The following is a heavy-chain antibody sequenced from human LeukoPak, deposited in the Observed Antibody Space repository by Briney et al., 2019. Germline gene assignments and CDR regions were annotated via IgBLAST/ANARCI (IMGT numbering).Heavy chain of an antibody. CDR2: IYYSGST. CDR3: ARAGKYFGSGTWAGLVDF. CDR1: GGSINSVNYY. V-gene: IGHV4-30-4*08. Sequence: PSETLSLTYAVSGGSINSVNYYWTWIRQPPGKGLEWIGYIYYSGSTYCNPSLNSRVTISVDTSKNQFSLKLSSVTATDTAVYYCARAGKYFGSGTWAGLVDFWGLGTLVTVSS. J-gene: IGHJ4*02. D-gene: IGHD3-10*01.